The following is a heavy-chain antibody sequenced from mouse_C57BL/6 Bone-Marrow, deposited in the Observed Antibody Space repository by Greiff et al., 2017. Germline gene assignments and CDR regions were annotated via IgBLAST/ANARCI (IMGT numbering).Heavy chain of an antibody. CDR2: ISSGSSTI. D-gene: IGHD1-1*01. CDR3: ARPYGSSYGGAMDY. Sequence: VQLKESGGGLVKPGGSLKLSCAASGFTFSDYGMHWVRQAPEKGLAWVAYISSGSSTIYYADTVKGRFTISRDNAKNTLFLQMTSLRSEDTAMYYCARPYGSSYGGAMDYWGQGTSVTVSS. CDR1: GFTFSDYG. V-gene: IGHV5-17*01. J-gene: IGHJ4*01.